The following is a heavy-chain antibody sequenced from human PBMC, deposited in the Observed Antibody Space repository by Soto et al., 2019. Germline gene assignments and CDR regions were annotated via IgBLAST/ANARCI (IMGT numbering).Heavy chain of an antibody. J-gene: IGHJ6*02. Sequence: SETLSLTCTVSGGSVSSDTHYWSWIRQPPGKRLEWIGFIYSSGSTNYNPSVKSRVTMSVDTSKNQFSLKLRSVIVADTAVYHCARFVRSCGGATCYTRADVWGQGTTVTVSS. CDR2: IYSSGST. CDR3: ARFVRSCGGATCYTRADV. CDR1: GGSVSSDTHY. V-gene: IGHV4-61*01. D-gene: IGHD2-21*01.